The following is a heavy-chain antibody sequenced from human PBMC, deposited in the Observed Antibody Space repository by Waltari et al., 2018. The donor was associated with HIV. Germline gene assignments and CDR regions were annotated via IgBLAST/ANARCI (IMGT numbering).Heavy chain of an antibody. CDR1: GLTFRSHW. J-gene: IGHJ4*02. D-gene: IGHD6-13*01. Sequence: EVKLVESGGGLVQPGGSLRLSCAASGLTFRSHWMSWVRQAPGKGLEWVANIKQDGSEIYYVDSVKGRFTSSRDNAKNSLYLQMNSLRAEDTAVYFCARRGGRSSPLGYWGQGTLVTVSS. V-gene: IGHV3-7*01. CDR3: ARRGGRSSPLGY. CDR2: IKQDGSEI.